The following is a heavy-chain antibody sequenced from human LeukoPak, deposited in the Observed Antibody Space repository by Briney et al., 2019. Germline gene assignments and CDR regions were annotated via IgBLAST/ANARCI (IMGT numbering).Heavy chain of an antibody. Sequence: SETLSLTCAVYGGSFSGYYWSWIRQPPGKGLEWIGEINHSGSTNYNPSLKSRVTISVNTSKNQFSLKLSSVTAADTAVYFCARDGGIRYFDWLLYGFDPWGQGTLVTVSS. J-gene: IGHJ5*02. CDR3: ARDGGIRYFDWLLYGFDP. D-gene: IGHD3-9*01. V-gene: IGHV4-34*01. CDR1: GGSFSGYY. CDR2: INHSGST.